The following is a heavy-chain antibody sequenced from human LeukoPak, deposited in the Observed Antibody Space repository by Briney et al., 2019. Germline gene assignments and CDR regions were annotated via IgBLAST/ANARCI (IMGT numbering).Heavy chain of an antibody. D-gene: IGHD6-19*01. CDR1: GYIFTNYG. V-gene: IGHV1-18*01. J-gene: IGHJ4*02. CDR2: ISGYSGNT. Sequence: ASVKVSCKASGYIFTNYGICWVRQAPGQGLEWMGWISGYSGNTNYAQSLQGRVTMTTDTSSSTAYMELRSLRSDDTAVYYCARDAEYRSGWFDYWGQGTLVTVSS. CDR3: ARDAEYRSGWFDY.